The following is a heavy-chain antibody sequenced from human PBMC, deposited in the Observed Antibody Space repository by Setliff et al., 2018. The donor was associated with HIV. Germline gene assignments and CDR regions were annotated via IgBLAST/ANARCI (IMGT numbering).Heavy chain of an antibody. Sequence: ASVKVSCKASPNSFSDDYMNWVRQAPGQRPEWMGWIRLPRGGTKYAQKFQGRVSLTWDTSISTGYMELRRLRSDDTAIYYCVTSPGSFLAQDATEAGDAWGQGSLVTGS. D-gene: IGHD6-13*01. V-gene: IGHV1-2*02. CDR2: IRLPRGGT. CDR1: PNSFSDDY. CDR3: VTSPGSFLAQDATEAGDA. J-gene: IGHJ5*02.